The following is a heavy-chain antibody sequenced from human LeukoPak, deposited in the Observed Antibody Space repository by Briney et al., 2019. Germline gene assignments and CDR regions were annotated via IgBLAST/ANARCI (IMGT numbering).Heavy chain of an antibody. Sequence: ASVKVSCKASGYTFTGYYMHWVRQAPGQGLEWMGWISAYNGNTNYAQKLQGRVTMTTDTSTSTAYMELRSLRSDDTAVYYCARDRATFIAVADYDAFDIWGQGTMVTVSS. V-gene: IGHV1-18*04. CDR1: GYTFTGYY. J-gene: IGHJ3*02. D-gene: IGHD6-19*01. CDR2: ISAYNGNT. CDR3: ARDRATFIAVADYDAFDI.